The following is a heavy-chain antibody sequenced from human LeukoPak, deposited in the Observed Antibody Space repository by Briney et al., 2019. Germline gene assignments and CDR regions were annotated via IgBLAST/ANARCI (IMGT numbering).Heavy chain of an antibody. CDR2: ISGSGGST. V-gene: IGHV3-23*01. Sequence: GGSLRLSCAASGFTFSSYAMSWVRQAPGKGLEWVSAISGSGGSTYYADSVKGRFTISRDNSKNTLYLQMNSLRAEDTAVYYCAKGRIGFDGYNPPDFDYWGQGILVTVSS. CDR3: AKGRIGFDGYNPPDFDY. CDR1: GFTFSSYA. D-gene: IGHD5-24*01. J-gene: IGHJ4*02.